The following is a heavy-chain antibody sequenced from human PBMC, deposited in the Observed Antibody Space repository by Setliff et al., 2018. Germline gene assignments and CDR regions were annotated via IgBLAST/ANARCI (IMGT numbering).Heavy chain of an antibody. D-gene: IGHD3-10*01. CDR1: GGTFSSNA. Sequence: SVKVSCKTSGGTFSSNAISWVRQAPGQGLEWVGGIVPLLGVANSAKQFLGRVTITADESTNTVYMELGGLKSDDTAVYYCAREQFVGDYWGQGTLVTVSS. CDR2: IVPLLGVA. CDR3: AREQFVGDY. V-gene: IGHV1-69*10. J-gene: IGHJ4*02.